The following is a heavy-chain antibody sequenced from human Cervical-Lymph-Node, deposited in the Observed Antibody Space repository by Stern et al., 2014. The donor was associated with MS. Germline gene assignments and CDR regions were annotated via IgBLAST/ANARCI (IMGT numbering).Heavy chain of an antibody. V-gene: IGHV3-30-3*02. Sequence: EQLVESGGGVVQPGRSLRLSCEASGFPFSHYAMHWVRQAPGKGLEWVALITYDGRYQYYTDSVKGRFTISRDSSKNTLYLQMNSLRVEDTAVYFCAKERRGYYAEAWGQGTLVTVSS. CDR2: ITYDGRYQ. D-gene: IGHD1-26*01. J-gene: IGHJ5*02. CDR1: GFPFSHYA. CDR3: AKERRGYYAEA.